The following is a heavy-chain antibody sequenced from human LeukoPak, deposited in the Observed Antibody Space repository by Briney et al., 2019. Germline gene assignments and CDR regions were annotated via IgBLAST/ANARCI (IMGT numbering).Heavy chain of an antibody. CDR1: GFTFSSYA. CDR2: ISYDGSNK. CDR3: AKSSGSFDY. Sequence: GRSLRLSCAASGFTFSSYAMHWVRQAPGKGLEWVAVISYDGSNKYYADSVKGRFIISRDNSKNTLYLQMNSLRAEDTAVYYCAKSSGSFDYWGQGTLVTVSS. D-gene: IGHD6-19*01. J-gene: IGHJ4*02. V-gene: IGHV3-30-3*02.